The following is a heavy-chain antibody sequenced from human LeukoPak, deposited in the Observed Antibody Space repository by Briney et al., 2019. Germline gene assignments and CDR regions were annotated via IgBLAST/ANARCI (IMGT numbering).Heavy chain of an antibody. V-gene: IGHV4-31*03. Sequence: PSETLSLTCTVSGGSINSGGYYWSWIRQHPGKGLKWIGCIYCSGSTYYNPSLKSRVTISVDTSKNEFSLKLSSVTAADTAVYYCARDSPSPYDSSGLLDYWGQGTLVTVSS. D-gene: IGHD3-22*01. CDR1: GGSINSGGYY. CDR2: IYCSGST. CDR3: ARDSPSPYDSSGLLDY. J-gene: IGHJ4*02.